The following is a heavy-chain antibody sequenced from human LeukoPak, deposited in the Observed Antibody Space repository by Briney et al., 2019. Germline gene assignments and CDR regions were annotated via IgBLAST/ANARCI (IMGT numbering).Heavy chain of an antibody. CDR2: IYSGGST. D-gene: IGHD3-10*01. J-gene: IGHJ4*02. V-gene: IGHV3-66*01. CDR1: EFSVGSNY. Sequence: GGSLRLSCAASEFSVGSNYMTWVRQAPGKGLEWVSLIYSGGSTYYADSVKGRFTISRDNSKNTLYLQMNSLRDEDTAVYYCAGDLISGSGSLGYWGQGTLVTVSS. CDR3: AGDLISGSGSLGY.